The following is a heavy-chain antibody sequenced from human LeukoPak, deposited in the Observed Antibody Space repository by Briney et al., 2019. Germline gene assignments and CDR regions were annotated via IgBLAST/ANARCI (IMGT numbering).Heavy chain of an antibody. CDR3: ARWAGIVVVPAAIEARWFDP. CDR2: INHSGST. J-gene: IGHJ5*02. V-gene: IGHV4-34*01. CDR1: GGSFSGYY. Sequence: SETLSLTCAVYGGSFSGYYWSWIRQPPGKGLEWIGEINHSGSTNYNPSLKSRVTISVDTSKNQFSLKLGSVTAADTAVYYCARWAGIVVVPAAIEARWFDPWGQGTLVTVSS. D-gene: IGHD2-2*02.